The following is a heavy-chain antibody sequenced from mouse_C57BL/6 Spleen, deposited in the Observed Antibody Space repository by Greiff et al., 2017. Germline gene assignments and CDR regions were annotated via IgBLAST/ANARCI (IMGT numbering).Heavy chain of an antibody. Sequence: VQLLESGAGLMKPGASVKLSCTATGFTFTGYCIAWVQQRPGTGLEWVGEIFPGSGSTYYPEKFKGRSTFTTDTSSNTAYMQLSSLTTDDSAIYYYASNYYYDYWGKGTTLTVSA. J-gene: IGHJ2*01. CDR2: IFPGSGST. CDR3: ASNYYYDY. CDR1: GFTFTGYC. V-gene: IGHV1-9*01. D-gene: IGHD1-1*01.